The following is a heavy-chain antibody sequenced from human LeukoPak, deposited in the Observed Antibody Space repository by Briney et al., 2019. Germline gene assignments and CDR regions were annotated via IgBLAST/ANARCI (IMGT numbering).Heavy chain of an antibody. Sequence: GASVKVSCKASGGTFSSYAISWVRQAPGQGLEWMGGIIPIFGTANYAQKFQGRVTITADESTSTAYMELSSLRSEDTAVYYCARVGGAMVRGVIQYYFDYRGQGTLVTVSS. V-gene: IGHV1-69*01. D-gene: IGHD3-10*01. J-gene: IGHJ4*02. CDR2: IIPIFGTA. CDR3: ARVGGAMVRGVIQYYFDY. CDR1: GGTFSSYA.